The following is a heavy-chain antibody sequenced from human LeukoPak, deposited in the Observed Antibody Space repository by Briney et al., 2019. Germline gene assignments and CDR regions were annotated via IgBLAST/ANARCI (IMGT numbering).Heavy chain of an antibody. J-gene: IGHJ3*02. CDR1: GDSVSSNSAA. V-gene: IGHV6-1*01. CDR2: TYYRSKWYN. Sequence: SQTLSLTCGISGDSVSSNSAAWNWIRPSPSRGLEWLGRTYYRSKWYNDYAASVKSRININPDTSKNQFSLQLNSVTPDDTAVYYCVREDYGSGSVTAAFHIWGQGTMVTVSS. CDR3: VREDYGSGSVTAAFHI. D-gene: IGHD3-10*01.